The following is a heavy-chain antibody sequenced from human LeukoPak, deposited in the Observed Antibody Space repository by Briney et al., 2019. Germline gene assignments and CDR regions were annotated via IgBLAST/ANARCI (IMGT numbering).Heavy chain of an antibody. J-gene: IGHJ5*02. CDR1: DYSISNGYF. CDR2: IYHTGRT. D-gene: IGHD3-16*01. Sequence: SETLSLTCGVSDYSISNGYFWAWIRQPPGKGLEWIGSIYHTGRTTYNPSLKSRDTMSVDTSKNQFSLRVTSVTAADTAVYYCARAFSRSDYPSVWFDPWGQGTLVTVSS. V-gene: IGHV4-38-2*01. CDR3: ARAFSRSDYPSVWFDP.